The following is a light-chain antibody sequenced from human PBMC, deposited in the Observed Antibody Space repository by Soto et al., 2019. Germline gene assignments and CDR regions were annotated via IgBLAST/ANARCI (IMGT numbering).Light chain of an antibody. Sequence: EIVMTQSPATLSLSPGERATLSCRASQSVSSNLAWYQQKPGQAPRLLIYGASARATGVPARFSGSGSGTEFTLTISSLQAADFAVYYCQQYNNWLTFGGGTKVEIK. CDR1: QSVSSN. CDR2: GAS. CDR3: QQYNNWLT. V-gene: IGKV3-15*01. J-gene: IGKJ4*01.